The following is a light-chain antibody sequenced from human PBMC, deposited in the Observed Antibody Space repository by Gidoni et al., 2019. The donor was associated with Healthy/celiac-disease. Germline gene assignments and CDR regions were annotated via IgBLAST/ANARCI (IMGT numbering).Light chain of an antibody. V-gene: IGLV1-40*01. CDR2: GNS. Sequence: QPVLTQPPSLPGPPGQRVTSSCTGSSPNTGAGYDVHWYQQLPGTAPKLPSYGNSNRPSGVPDRFSGSKSGTSAALAITGLQAEDEADYYCQYYDSSLSRVFGGGTKLTVL. J-gene: IGLJ3*02. CDR3: QYYDSSLSRV. CDR1: SPNTGAGYD.